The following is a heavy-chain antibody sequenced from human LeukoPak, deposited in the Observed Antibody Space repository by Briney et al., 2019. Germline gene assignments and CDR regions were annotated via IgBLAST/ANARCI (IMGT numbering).Heavy chain of an antibody. Sequence: SETLSLTCTVSGGSISSSSYYWVWIRQPPGKGLEWFGSIYYSGSTYYNPSLKSRVTISVDTSKNQFSLKLSSVTAADTAVYYCASGRPATDAFDIWGQGTMVTVSS. CDR3: ASGRPATDAFDI. D-gene: IGHD2-2*01. CDR2: IYYSGST. V-gene: IGHV4-39*01. CDR1: GGSISSSSYY. J-gene: IGHJ3*02.